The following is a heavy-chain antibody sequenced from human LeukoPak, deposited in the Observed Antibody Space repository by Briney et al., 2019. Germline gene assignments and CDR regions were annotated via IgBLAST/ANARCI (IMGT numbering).Heavy chain of an antibody. CDR2: ISGNNDNP. CDR1: GYTFSNLG. Sequence: ASVMVSCKTSGYTFSNLGINWVRQAPGQGLEWMGWISGNNDNPNYGQKFQGRFAVTTDSSTTTAYMELRNLTFDDTAVYYCARDGTSTDDYWGQGTLVTVSS. J-gene: IGHJ4*02. D-gene: IGHD2-2*01. CDR3: ARDGTSTDDY. V-gene: IGHV1-18*01.